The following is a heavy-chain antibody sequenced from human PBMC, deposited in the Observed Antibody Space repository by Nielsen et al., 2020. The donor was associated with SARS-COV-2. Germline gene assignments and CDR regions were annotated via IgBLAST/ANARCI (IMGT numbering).Heavy chain of an antibody. CDR2: IKQDGSEK. Sequence: GESLKISCAASGFTCSSYWMSWVRQAPGKGLEWVANIKQDGSEKYYVDSVKGRFTISRDNAKNSLYLQMNSLRAEDTAVYYCARAGGSMATILLDYWGQGTLVTVSS. CDR1: GFTCSSYW. CDR3: ARAGGSMATILLDY. D-gene: IGHD5-24*01. V-gene: IGHV3-7*05. J-gene: IGHJ4*02.